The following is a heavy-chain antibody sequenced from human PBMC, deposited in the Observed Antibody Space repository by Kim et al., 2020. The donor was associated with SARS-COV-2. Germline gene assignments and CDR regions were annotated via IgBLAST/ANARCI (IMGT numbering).Heavy chain of an antibody. D-gene: IGHD6-19*01. CDR1: GGSFSSYR. V-gene: IGHV4-4*07. CDR2: IHASGST. CDR3: ARQVAGTDRRFDY. Sequence: SETLSLFCTVSGGSFSSYRWSWIRQSAGKGLEWIGRIHASGSTNYNPSLKSRLTMSVDASQHQMSLKLSSVTAADTAMYYCARQVAGTDRRFDYWGQGILVTVSS. J-gene: IGHJ4*02.